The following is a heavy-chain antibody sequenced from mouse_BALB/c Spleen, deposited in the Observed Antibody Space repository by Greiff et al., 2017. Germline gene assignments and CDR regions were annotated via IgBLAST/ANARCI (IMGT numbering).Heavy chain of an antibody. Sequence: QVQLQQSGAELAKPGASVKMSCKASGYTFTSYWMHWVKQRPGQGLEWIGYINPSTGYTEYNQKFKDKATLTADKSSSPAYMQLSSLTSEDSAVYYCASMSSGVSFADWGQGTLVTVSA. J-gene: IGHJ3*01. CDR1: GYTFTSYW. D-gene: IGHD1-1*01. V-gene: IGHV1-7*01. CDR2: INPSTGYT. CDR3: ASMSSGVSFAD.